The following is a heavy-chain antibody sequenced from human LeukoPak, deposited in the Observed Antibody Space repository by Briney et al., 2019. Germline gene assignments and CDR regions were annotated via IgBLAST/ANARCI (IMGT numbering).Heavy chain of an antibody. CDR2: ISGSGDAT. J-gene: IGHJ4*02. CDR3: AKDKSSGWHGNY. Sequence: PGGSLRLSCVASGFTFTSYGMAWVRQAPGKRLEWVSGISGSGDATYYADSVKGRFTISRDNSKNTLYLQMNSLRAEDTAVYYCAKDKSSGWHGNYWGQGTLVTVSS. V-gene: IGHV3-23*01. CDR1: GFTFTSYG. D-gene: IGHD6-19*01.